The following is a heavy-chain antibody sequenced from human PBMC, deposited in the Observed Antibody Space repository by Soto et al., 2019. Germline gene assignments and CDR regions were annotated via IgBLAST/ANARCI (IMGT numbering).Heavy chain of an antibody. V-gene: IGHV3-23*01. CDR2: ISGSGGST. D-gene: IGHD4-4*01. J-gene: IGHJ4*02. Sequence: GGSLRLSCAASGFTFSSYAMSWVRQAPGKGREWVSAISGSGGSTYYADSVKGRFTIARDNSKNTLYLQMNSLRAEDTAVYYCAKTGGDYSNYVLPFDYWGQGTLVTVSS. CDR1: GFTFSSYA. CDR3: AKTGGDYSNYVLPFDY.